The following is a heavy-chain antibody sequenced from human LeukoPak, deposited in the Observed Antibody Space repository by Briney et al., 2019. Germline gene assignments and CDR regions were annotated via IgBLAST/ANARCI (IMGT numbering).Heavy chain of an antibody. CDR2: ISYDGSNK. V-gene: IGHV3-30*04. CDR1: GFTFSSYA. D-gene: IGHD2-2*02. J-gene: IGHJ6*02. CDR3: ARDSIVVVPAAISYYYGMDV. Sequence: PGGSLRLSCAASGFTFSSYAMHWVRQAPGKGLEWVAVISYDGSNKYYADSVKGRFTISRDNSKNTLYLQMNSLRAEDTAVYYCARDSIVVVPAAISYYYGMDVWGQGTTVTVSS.